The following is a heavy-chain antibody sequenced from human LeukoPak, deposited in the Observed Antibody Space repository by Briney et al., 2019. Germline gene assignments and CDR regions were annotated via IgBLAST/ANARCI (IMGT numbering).Heavy chain of an antibody. CDR2: ISYDGSNT. CDR1: RFTSRSYA. CDR3: ARGQHSTLWFGAFDI. V-gene: IGHV3-30-3*01. D-gene: IGHD3-10*01. J-gene: IGHJ3*02. Sequence: GGSLRLSCAASRFTSRSYAMHSVRQAPGKGLERVAVISYDGSNTYYADSLTGRFTISRDNSKNTLYLQMNRLRAEDTAVYYCARGQHSTLWFGAFDIWGQGTMVTVSS.